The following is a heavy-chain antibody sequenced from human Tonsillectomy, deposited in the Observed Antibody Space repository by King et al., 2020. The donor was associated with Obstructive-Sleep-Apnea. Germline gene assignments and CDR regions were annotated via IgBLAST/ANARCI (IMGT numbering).Heavy chain of an antibody. V-gene: IGHV4-59*08. D-gene: IGHD5-12*01. CDR1: GGSISSYY. Sequence: QLQESGPGLVKPSETLSLTCTVSGGSISSYYWSWIRQPPGKGLEWIGYIYYSGSTNYNPSLKSRVTISVDTSKNQFSLKLSSVTAADTAVYYCARHGGGYSGYDGTYYFDYWGQGTLVTVSS. CDR2: IYYSGST. CDR3: ARHGGGYSGYDGTYYFDY. J-gene: IGHJ4*02.